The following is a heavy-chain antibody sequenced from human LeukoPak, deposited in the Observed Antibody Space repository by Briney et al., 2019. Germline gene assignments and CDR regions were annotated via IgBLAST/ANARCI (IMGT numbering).Heavy chain of an antibody. V-gene: IGHV4-39*01. J-gene: IGHJ4*02. CDR3: ARRRAVAAHRGPFDY. CDR1: GGSISSSSYY. CDR2: IYYSGST. Sequence: PSETLSLTCTVSGGSISSSSYYWGWIRHPPGKGLEWIGSIYYSGSTYYNPSLESRVTISVDTSKNQFSLKLSSVTAADTAVYYCARRRAVAAHRGPFDYWGQGTLVTVSS. D-gene: IGHD6-19*01.